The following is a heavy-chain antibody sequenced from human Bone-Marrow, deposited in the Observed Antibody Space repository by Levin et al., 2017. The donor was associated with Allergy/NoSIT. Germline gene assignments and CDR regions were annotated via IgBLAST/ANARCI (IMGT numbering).Heavy chain of an antibody. CDR3: AKDPPCGGDCYEGYFDY. D-gene: IGHD2-21*02. CDR1: GFTFSSYG. J-gene: IGHJ4*02. Sequence: SCAASGFTFSSYGMHWVRQAPGKGLEWVAVISYDGSNKYYADSVKGRFTISRDNSKNTLYLQMNSLRAEDTAVYYCAKDPPCGGDCYEGYFDYWGQGTLVTVSS. V-gene: IGHV3-30*18. CDR2: ISYDGSNK.